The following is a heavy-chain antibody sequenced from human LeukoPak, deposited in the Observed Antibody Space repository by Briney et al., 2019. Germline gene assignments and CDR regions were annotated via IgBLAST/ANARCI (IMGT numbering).Heavy chain of an antibody. Sequence: GGSLRLSCAASGFTFSSYGMHWVRQAPGKGLEWVAVIWYDGSNKYYADSVKGRFTISRDNSKNTLYLQMNSLRAEDTAVYYCARDADLETIPDVWGKGTTVTVSS. CDR2: IWYDGSNK. J-gene: IGHJ6*04. CDR3: ARDADLETIPDV. CDR1: GFTFSSYG. D-gene: IGHD3-3*01. V-gene: IGHV3-33*01.